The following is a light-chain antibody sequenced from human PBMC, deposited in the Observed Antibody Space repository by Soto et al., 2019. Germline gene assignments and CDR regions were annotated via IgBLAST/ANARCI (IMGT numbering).Light chain of an antibody. CDR2: SAS. CDR3: QQSYDKSPFT. V-gene: IGKV1-39*01. Sequence: DIQMTQSPSTLSGSVGDRVTITCRASQTISSWLAWYQQKPGKAPKLLIYSASSLQSGVPSRFSGSGSGTDFTLTISSLQPEDFATYYCQQSYDKSPFTFGGGTKVDIK. J-gene: IGKJ4*01. CDR1: QTISSW.